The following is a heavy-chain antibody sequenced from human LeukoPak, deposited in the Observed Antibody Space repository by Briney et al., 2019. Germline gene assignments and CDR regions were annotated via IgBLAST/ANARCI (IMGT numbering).Heavy chain of an antibody. Sequence: SDTLSLTCAVSGYSISSSNWWGWIRQPPGKGLEWIGYIYYSGSTYYNPSLKSRVTMSVDTSKNQFSLKLSSVTAVDTAVYYCARGLGVTGDAFDIWGQGTMVTASS. CDR3: ARGLGVTGDAFDI. D-gene: IGHD3-3*01. CDR1: GYSISSSNW. J-gene: IGHJ3*02. CDR2: IYYSGST. V-gene: IGHV4-28*03.